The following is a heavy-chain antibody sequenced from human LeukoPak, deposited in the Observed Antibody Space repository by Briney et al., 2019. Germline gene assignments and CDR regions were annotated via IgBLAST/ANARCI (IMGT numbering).Heavy chain of an antibody. CDR3: ARVVPAAQNYFDY. CDR2: IYYSGST. D-gene: IGHD2-2*01. J-gene: IGHJ4*02. Sequence: SETLSLTCTVSGGSISSYYWSWIRQPPGKGLEWIGYIYYSGSTNYNPSLKSRVTISVDTSKNQFSLKLSSVTAADTAVYYRARVVPAAQNYFDYWGQGTLVTVSS. CDR1: GGSISSYY. V-gene: IGHV4-59*01.